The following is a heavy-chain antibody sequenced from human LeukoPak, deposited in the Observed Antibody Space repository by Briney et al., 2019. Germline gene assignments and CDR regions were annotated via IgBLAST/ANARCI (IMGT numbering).Heavy chain of an antibody. Sequence: GGSLRLSCAPSGFTFSRSGMHWVRQAPGKGLEWVAVIWYDGSNKYYADSVNGRFTISRDNSKNTLYLQMNSLRADDTAVYYCAREPHWGQGTLVTVSS. V-gene: IGHV3-33*01. CDR2: IWYDGSNK. CDR1: GFTFSRSG. CDR3: AREPH. J-gene: IGHJ4*02.